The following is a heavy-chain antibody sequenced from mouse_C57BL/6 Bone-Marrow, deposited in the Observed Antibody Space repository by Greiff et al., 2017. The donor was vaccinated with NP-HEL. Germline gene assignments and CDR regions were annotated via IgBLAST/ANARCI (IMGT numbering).Heavy chain of an antibody. CDR3: GGVDGGGFLGGFVW. CDR2: IDPSDSYT. V-gene: IGHV1-69*01. CDR1: GYTFTSYW. D-gene: IGHD1-1*02. J-gene: IGHJ3*01. Sequence: QVQLQQPGAELVMPGASVKLSCKASGYTFTSYWMHWVKQRPGQGLEWIGEIDPSDSYTNYNQKFKGKSTLTVDKSSSTAYMQLSSLTSEDSAVYECGGVDGGGFLGGFVWGGQGTGGRVS.